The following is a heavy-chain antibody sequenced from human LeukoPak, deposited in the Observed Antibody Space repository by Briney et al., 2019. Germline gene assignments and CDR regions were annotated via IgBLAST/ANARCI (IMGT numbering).Heavy chain of an antibody. Sequence: ASVKVSCKASGGTFSSYAISWVRQAPGQGLEWMGGIIPIFGTANYAQKFQGRVTITADESTSTAYMELSSLRSEDTAVYYCARDAEVGDGELLTNWFDPWGQGTLVTVSS. D-gene: IGHD3-10*01. J-gene: IGHJ5*02. CDR3: ARDAEVGDGELLTNWFDP. CDR1: GGTFSSYA. CDR2: IIPIFGTA. V-gene: IGHV1-69*13.